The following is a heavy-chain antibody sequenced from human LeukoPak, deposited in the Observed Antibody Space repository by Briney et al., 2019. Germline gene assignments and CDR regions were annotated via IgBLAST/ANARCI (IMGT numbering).Heavy chain of an antibody. CDR3: VRDSRYGSGWFEDGLDF. CDR1: GDSVRSYY. CDR2: INGRGST. V-gene: IGHV4-59*02. Sequence: SETLSLTCTVSGDSVRSYYWSWIRQLPGQGLEWLGHINGRGSTNYNPSLQGRVTISIDTSKNQFSLKVNSVTAADTAGYYCVRDSRYGSGWFEDGLDFWGQGTTVTVSS. J-gene: IGHJ6*02. D-gene: IGHD6-13*01.